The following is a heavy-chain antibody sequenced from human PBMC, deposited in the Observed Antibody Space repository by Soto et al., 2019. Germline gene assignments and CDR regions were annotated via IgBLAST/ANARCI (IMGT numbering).Heavy chain of an antibody. D-gene: IGHD3-16*02. Sequence: QVQLVQSGAEVKKPGASVKVSCKASGYTFTSYGISWVRQAPGQWLEWMGCISAYNGNTNYAQKLQGRVTMTTDTSTSTAYMERRSLRSDDTAVYYCARDPPYDYIWGSYRYPKNFDYWGQGTLVTVSS. CDR2: ISAYNGNT. CDR1: GYTFTSYG. CDR3: ARDPPYDYIWGSYRYPKNFDY. V-gene: IGHV1-18*01. J-gene: IGHJ4*02.